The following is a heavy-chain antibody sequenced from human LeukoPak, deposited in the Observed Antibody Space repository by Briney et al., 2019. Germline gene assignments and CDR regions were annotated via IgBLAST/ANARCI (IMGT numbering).Heavy chain of an antibody. Sequence: SETLSLTCTVSGGSISSYYWSWIRQPAGKGLEWIGRIYTSGSTNYNPSLKSRVTISVDTSKNQFSLKLSSVTAADTAVYYCASSRIHQGIFDYWGQGTLVTVSS. D-gene: IGHD2-2*01. J-gene: IGHJ4*02. CDR3: ASSRIHQGIFDY. CDR1: GGSISSYY. V-gene: IGHV4-4*07. CDR2: IYTSGST.